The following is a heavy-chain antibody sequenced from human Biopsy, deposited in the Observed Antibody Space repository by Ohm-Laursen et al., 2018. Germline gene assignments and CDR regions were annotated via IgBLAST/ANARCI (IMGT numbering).Heavy chain of an antibody. CDR2: VNPVAEAT. D-gene: IGHD2-21*01. J-gene: IGHJ6*02. V-gene: IGHV1-46*01. CDR3: ARESPLRLGVCGAIRCFKEVFGMDV. Sequence: GASVKVSCNASGYNFGNYYINWVRKVPGQGLEWLGVVNPVAEATMYAQTFQDRITLTRDASTNTVYMDLTSLTSEDTAVYYCARESPLRLGVCGAIRCFKEVFGMDVWGQGTTVIVSS. CDR1: GYNFGNYY.